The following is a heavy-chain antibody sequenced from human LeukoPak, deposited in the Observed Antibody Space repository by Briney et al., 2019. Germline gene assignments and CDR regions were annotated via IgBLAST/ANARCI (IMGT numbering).Heavy chain of an antibody. CDR1: GFTFSSYD. Sequence: RRCPRLSCAPSGFTFSSYDMNWGRGAPGKGLEWVSYISSSSSTIYYADTVKGRFTISRDNAKNSLYLQMNRLRDEDTAVYYCARDRIVATSRWGYFDYWGQGTLVTVSS. CDR2: ISSSSSTI. CDR3: ARDRIVATSRWGYFDY. J-gene: IGHJ4*02. D-gene: IGHD5-12*01. V-gene: IGHV3-48*02.